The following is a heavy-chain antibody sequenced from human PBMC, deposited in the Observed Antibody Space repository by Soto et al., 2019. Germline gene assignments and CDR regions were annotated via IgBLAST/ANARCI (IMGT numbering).Heavy chain of an antibody. CDR1: GGSISSYY. V-gene: IGHV4-59*01. CDR2: IYYSGST. Sequence: PSETLSLTCTVSGGSISSYYWSWIRQPPGKGLEWIGYIYYSGSTNYNPSLKSRVTISVDTSKNQFSLKLSSVTAAGTAVYYCARDLDYWGQGTLVTVS. J-gene: IGHJ4*02. CDR3: ARDLDY.